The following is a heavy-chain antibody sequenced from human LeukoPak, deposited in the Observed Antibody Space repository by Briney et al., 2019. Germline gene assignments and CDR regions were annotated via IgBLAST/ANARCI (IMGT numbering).Heavy chain of an antibody. Sequence: AGGSLRLSCAASGFTFIDYDMHWVRQVIGKGLEWVSAIGIRGDTHYSGSVKGRFTISRENAESSLYLQMNSLRAEDTVVYHCARGGIQVSGIDEFDYWGQGTLVTVSS. D-gene: IGHD6-19*01. CDR3: ARGGIQVSGIDEFDY. V-gene: IGHV3-13*01. J-gene: IGHJ4*02. CDR2: IGIRGDT. CDR1: GFTFIDYD.